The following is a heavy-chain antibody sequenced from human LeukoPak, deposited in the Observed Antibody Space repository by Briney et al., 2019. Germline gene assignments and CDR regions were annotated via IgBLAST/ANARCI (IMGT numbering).Heavy chain of an antibody. CDR2: ISSSSYI. J-gene: IGHJ4*02. CDR1: GFTFSSYR. Sequence: PGGSLRLSCAASGFTFSSYRMNWVRQAPGRGVEWVSSISSSSYIYYADSVKGRFTISRDNAKNSQYLQMNSLRAEDTAVYYCARDPWTNSDYDGFDYWGQGTLVTVSS. CDR3: ARDPWTNSDYDGFDY. D-gene: IGHD5-12*01. V-gene: IGHV3-21*01.